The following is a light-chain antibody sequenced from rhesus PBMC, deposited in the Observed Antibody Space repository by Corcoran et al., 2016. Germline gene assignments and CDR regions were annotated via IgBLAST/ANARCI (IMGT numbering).Light chain of an antibody. CDR3: PHYYSTPFT. V-gene: IGKV1-22*01. CDR2: EAS. J-gene: IGKJ3*01. CDR1: QGSTKD. Sequence: DIQMTQSPSSLSVSVGDRVTITCRASQGSTKDLAWYQQKPGETPRLLIYEASSLQSGIPSRLSGSGSGTDFTLTISSLQPEDFATYYCPHYYSTPFTFGPGTKLDIK.